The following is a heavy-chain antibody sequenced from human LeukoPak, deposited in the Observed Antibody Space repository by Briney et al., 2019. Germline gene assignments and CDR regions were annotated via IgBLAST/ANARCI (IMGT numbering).Heavy chain of an antibody. J-gene: IGHJ4*02. CDR3: ARYYYDSSGYYYFRYFDY. CDR1: GYSISTSYY. D-gene: IGHD3-22*01. CDR2: IYYSGST. V-gene: IGHV4-38-2*02. Sequence: SETLSLTCTVSGYSISTSYYWGWIRQPPGKGLEWIGSIYYSGSTNYNPSLKSRVTISVDTSKNQFSLKLSSVTAADTAVYYCARYYYDSSGYYYFRYFDYWGQGTLVTVSS.